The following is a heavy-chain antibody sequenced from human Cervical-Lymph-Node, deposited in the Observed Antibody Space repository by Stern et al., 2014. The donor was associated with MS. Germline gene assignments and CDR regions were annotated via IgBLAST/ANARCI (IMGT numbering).Heavy chain of an antibody. Sequence: QEQLVQSGAEVTKPGSSVKVSCKASGGTFSKFSSSWVRQAPGKGLEWMGGFFRVLGTSTYAQDFRGRVTITADVSTSTVYMELSSIRSDDTAVYYCALSSETSDRWYSLGYDLWGQGTLVTVSS. D-gene: IGHD6-13*01. V-gene: IGHV1-69*01. CDR2: FFRVLGTS. CDR1: GGTFSKFS. CDR3: ALSSETSDRWYSLGYDL. J-gene: IGHJ5*02.